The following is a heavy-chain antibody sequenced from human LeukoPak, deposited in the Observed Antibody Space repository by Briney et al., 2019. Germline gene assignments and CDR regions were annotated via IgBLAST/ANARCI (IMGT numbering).Heavy chain of an antibody. CDR3: ARDRYIFAGPDAYYYMDV. Sequence: PSETLSLTCAVYGGSFSGYYWSWIRQPPGQGLEWIGYIFHSGTTNYNPSLKSRVTISVDTSKNQFSLKLSSVTAADTAVYYCARDRYIFAGPDAYYYMDVWGKGTTVTISS. CDR1: GGSFSGYY. J-gene: IGHJ6*03. CDR2: IFHSGTT. D-gene: IGHD5-18*01. V-gene: IGHV4-59*01.